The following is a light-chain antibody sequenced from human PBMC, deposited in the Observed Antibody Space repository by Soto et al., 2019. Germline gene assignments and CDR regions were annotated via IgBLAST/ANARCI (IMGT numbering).Light chain of an antibody. CDR1: RSNIGSNL. J-gene: IGLJ3*02. CDR3: AAWDDSLNGLV. V-gene: IGLV1-44*01. CDR2: NNN. Sequence: QPVLTQPPSASGTPGQRVTISCSGSRSNIGSNLVNWYQQLPGTAPKLLMYNNNQRPSGVPDRFSGSKSGTSASLAISGLQSEDEADYHYAAWDDSLNGLVFGGGTKLTVL.